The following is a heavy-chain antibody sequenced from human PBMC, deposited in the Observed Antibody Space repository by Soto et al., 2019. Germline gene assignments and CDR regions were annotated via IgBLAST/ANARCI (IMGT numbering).Heavy chain of an antibody. D-gene: IGHD3-3*02. CDR2: MRANSADT. CDR1: GDTFTNFD. CDR3: ARYIYGQGFKA. V-gene: IGHV1-8*01. J-gene: IGHJ5*02. Sequence: QVQLVQPGAEVRKPGASVKVSCKASGDTFTNFDFNWVRQATGQGLEWIGWMRANSADTGHAQKFQGRVSMTRDTSMSTAYMELSSLRAEDTAVYYCARYIYGQGFKAWGQGTLVFVSS.